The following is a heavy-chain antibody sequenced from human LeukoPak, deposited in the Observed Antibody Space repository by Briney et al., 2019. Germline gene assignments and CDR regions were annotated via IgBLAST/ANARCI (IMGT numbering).Heavy chain of an antibody. CDR1: RFAFNSHG. Sequence: PGGSLRLSCTASRFAFNSHGMHWVRQAPGKGLEYVSAISSNGGSTYYADSVKGRFTISRDNSKNTLYLQMSSLRAEDTAVYYCVKDPPGYSSSWYYFDYWGQGTLVTVSS. CDR3: VKDPPGYSSSWYYFDY. V-gene: IGHV3-64D*06. CDR2: ISSNGGST. J-gene: IGHJ4*02. D-gene: IGHD6-13*01.